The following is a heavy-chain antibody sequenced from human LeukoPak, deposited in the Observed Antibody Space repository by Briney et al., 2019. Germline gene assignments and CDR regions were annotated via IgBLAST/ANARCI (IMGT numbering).Heavy chain of an antibody. CDR2: IYHSGST. CDR3: ARAGDIVRYYYYMDV. Sequence: SETLSLTCAVSGYSISSGYYWGWIRQPPGKGLEWIGSIYHSGSTYYNPSLKSQVTISVDTSKNQFSLKLSSVTAADTAVYYCARAGDIVRYYYYMDVWGKGTTVTVSS. D-gene: IGHD2-8*01. J-gene: IGHJ6*03. V-gene: IGHV4-38-2*01. CDR1: GYSISSGYY.